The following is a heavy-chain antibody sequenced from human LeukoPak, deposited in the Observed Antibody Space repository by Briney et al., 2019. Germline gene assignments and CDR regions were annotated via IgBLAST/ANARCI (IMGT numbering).Heavy chain of an antibody. CDR3: ATRKRGISDAFDI. J-gene: IGHJ3*02. V-gene: IGHV3-23*01. D-gene: IGHD2-15*01. CDR1: GFTFSSYA. Sequence: GGSLRLSCAASGFTFSSYAMSWVRPAPGKGLEWVSATSGSGGSTYYADSVKGRFTISRDNSKNTLYLQMNSLRAEDTAVYYCATRKRGISDAFDIWGQGTMVTVSS. CDR2: TSGSGGST.